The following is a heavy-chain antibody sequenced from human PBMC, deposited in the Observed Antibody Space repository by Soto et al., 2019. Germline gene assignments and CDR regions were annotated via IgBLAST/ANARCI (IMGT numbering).Heavy chain of an antibody. J-gene: IGHJ5*02. Sequence: GGSLRLSCAASGFTFNTYAMTWVRQAPGKGLEWVSAISGSGGSTYYAGSVKGRFTISRDNSKNTLYLQMNSLRAEDTAVYYCAKSPPVKEVLFYWYDPWSQGTLVTVSS. D-gene: IGHD3-16*01. CDR3: AKSPPVKEVLFYWYDP. V-gene: IGHV3-23*01. CDR2: ISGSGGST. CDR1: GFTFNTYA.